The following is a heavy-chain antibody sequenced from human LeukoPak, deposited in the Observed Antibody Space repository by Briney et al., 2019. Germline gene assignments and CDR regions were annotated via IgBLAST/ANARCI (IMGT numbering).Heavy chain of an antibody. CDR3: VTDGADYYDSTGYPIYFDY. D-gene: IGHD3-22*01. CDR2: ISGSGGST. CDR1: GFTFSSYA. Sequence: GGSLRLSCAASGFTFSSYAMSWVRQAPGKGLEWVSAISGSGGSTYYADSVKGRLTISRDNSENTLYLQMNSLRAEDTAVYYCVTDGADYYDSTGYPIYFDYWGQGTLVTVSS. J-gene: IGHJ4*02. V-gene: IGHV3-23*01.